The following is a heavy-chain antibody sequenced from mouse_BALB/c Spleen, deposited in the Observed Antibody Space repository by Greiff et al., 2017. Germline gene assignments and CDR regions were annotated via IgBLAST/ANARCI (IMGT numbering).Heavy chain of an antibody. D-gene: IGHD2-4*01. Sequence: QVTLKECGPGILQPSQTLSLTCSFSGFSLSTYGIGVGWIRQPSGKGLEWLAHIWWNDNKYYNTALKSRLTISKDTSNNQVFLKIASVDTADTATYYCARIAYDSLMDYWGQGTSVTVSS. CDR2: IWWNDNK. CDR3: ARIAYDSLMDY. CDR1: GFSLSTYGIG. V-gene: IGHV8-11*01. J-gene: IGHJ4*01.